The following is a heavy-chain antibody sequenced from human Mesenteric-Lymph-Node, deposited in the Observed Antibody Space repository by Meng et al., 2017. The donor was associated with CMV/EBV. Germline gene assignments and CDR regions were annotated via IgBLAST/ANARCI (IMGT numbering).Heavy chain of an antibody. CDR1: GFTLSDYY. D-gene: IGHD2-21*01. CDR2: IGSSAGTA. J-gene: IGHJ6*02. CDR3: ARSAGDSMIALDYYYGMDV. Sequence: GESLKISCAASGFTLSDYYMTWIRQAPGKGLEWVSSIGSSAGTASYADSVKGRFTISRDNAKNSVFLHMDSLRADDTAVYHCARSAGDSMIALDYYYGMDVWGQGTTVTVSS. V-gene: IGHV3-11*01.